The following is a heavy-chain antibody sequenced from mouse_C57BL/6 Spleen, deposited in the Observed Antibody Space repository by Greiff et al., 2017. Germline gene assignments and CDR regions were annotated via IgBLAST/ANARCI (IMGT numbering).Heavy chain of an antibody. V-gene: IGHV3-6*01. CDR3: ARASSSFDFDY. CDR1: GYSITSGYY. J-gene: IGHJ2*01. D-gene: IGHD1-1*01. Sequence: EVQLQQSGPGLVKPSQSLSLTCSVTGYSITSGYYWNWIRQFPGNKLELMGYISYDGSNNYNPSLKNRIAITRDTSKNQFFLKLNSVTTEDTATYYCARASSSFDFDYWGQGTTLTVSS. CDR2: ISYDGSN.